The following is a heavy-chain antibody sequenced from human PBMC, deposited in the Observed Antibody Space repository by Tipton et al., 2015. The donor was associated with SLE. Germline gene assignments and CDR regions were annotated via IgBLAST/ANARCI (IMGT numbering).Heavy chain of an antibody. D-gene: IGHD3-22*01. CDR3: ARLHGYEGAFDI. V-gene: IGHV3-21*01. CDR1: GFTFSSYS. CDR2: ISSSSSYI. Sequence: QLVQSGGGLVKPGGSLRLSCAASGFTFSSYSMNWVRQAPGKGLEWVSSISSSSSYIYYADSVKGRFTISRDNAKNSLYLQMNSLRAEDTAVYYCARLHGYEGAFDIWGQGTMVTVSS. J-gene: IGHJ3*02.